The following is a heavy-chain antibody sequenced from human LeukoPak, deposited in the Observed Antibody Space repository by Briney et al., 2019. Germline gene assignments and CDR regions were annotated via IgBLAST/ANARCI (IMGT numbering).Heavy chain of an antibody. CDR1: GFTFSSYW. Sequence: GGSLRLSCAASGFTFSSYWMHWVRQAPGKGLVWVSRINSDGSSTSYADSVKGRFTISRDNAKNTLYLQMNSLRAEDTAVYYCAKDWTHSSGWYYFDYWGQGTLVTVSS. J-gene: IGHJ4*02. CDR3: AKDWTHSSGWYYFDY. V-gene: IGHV3-74*01. D-gene: IGHD6-19*01. CDR2: INSDGSST.